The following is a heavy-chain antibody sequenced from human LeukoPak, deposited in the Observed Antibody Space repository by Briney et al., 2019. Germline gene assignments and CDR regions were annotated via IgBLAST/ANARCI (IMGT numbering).Heavy chain of an antibody. CDR1: GFTLSSYA. J-gene: IGHJ4*02. CDR3: AKVEGLLWFGESLDY. Sequence: GGSLRLSCAASGFTLSSYAMSWVRQAPGKGLEWVSAISGSGGSTYYADSVKGRFTISRDNSKNTLYLQMNSLRAEDTAVYYCAKVEGLLWFGESLDYWGRGTLVTVSS. CDR2: ISGSGGST. D-gene: IGHD3-10*01. V-gene: IGHV3-23*01.